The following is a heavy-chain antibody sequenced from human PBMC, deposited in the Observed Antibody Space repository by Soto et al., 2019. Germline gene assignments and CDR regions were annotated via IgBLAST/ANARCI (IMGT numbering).Heavy chain of an antibody. J-gene: IGHJ5*02. V-gene: IGHV3-48*03. CDR3: ARDGGYSSSWSPFNWFDP. CDR1: GFTFSSYE. D-gene: IGHD6-13*01. Sequence: PGGSLRLSCAAPGFTFSSYEMNWVRQAPGKGLEWVSYISSSGSTIYYADSVKGRFTISRDNAKNSLYLQMNSLRAEDTAVYYCARDGGYSSSWSPFNWFDPWGQGTLVTVSS. CDR2: ISSSGSTI.